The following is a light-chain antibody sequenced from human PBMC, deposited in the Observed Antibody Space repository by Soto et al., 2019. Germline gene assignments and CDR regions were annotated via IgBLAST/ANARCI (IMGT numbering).Light chain of an antibody. CDR1: ESLNNRY. V-gene: IGKV3-20*01. CDR3: QQYDISPGT. J-gene: IGKJ2*01. Sequence: EIVLTQSPGTLSLSPGGRATLSCRASESLNNRYLAWYQQKPGQAPRLLIYGASFRATGIPDRFSGSGSGTEFTLTISRVEPEDSAVYYCQQYDISPGTFGQGTKLEIK. CDR2: GAS.